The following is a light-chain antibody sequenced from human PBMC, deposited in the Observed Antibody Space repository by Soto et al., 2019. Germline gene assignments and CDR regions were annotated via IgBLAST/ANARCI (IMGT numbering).Light chain of an antibody. CDR1: QSISSS. CDR2: DAS. CDR3: QQYRSYPRT. V-gene: IGKV3-11*01. Sequence: EIAFTQSPATLSLSPGARATLFCRASQSISSSLAWYQQKPGQAPRLLIYDASTMASGIPARFSGSGSGTVFTLTISSLEPDDFAAYYCQQYRSYPRTFGQGTKVDIK. J-gene: IGKJ1*01.